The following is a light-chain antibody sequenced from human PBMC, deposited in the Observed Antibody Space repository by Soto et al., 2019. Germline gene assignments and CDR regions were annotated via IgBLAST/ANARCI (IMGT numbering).Light chain of an antibody. J-gene: IGLJ2*01. CDR3: SSYTSSSTTVV. CDR2: EVS. CDR1: SSDVGGYNY. Sequence: QSALTQPASVSGSPGQSITISCTGTSSDVGGYNYVSWYQQHPGKAPQLMIYEVSNRPSGVSNRFSGSKSGNTASLTISGLQAVDEADYYCSSYTSSSTTVVFGGGTKLTVL. V-gene: IGLV2-14*01.